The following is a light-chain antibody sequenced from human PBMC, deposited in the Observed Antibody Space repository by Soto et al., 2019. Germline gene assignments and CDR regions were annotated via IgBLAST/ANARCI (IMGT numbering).Light chain of an antibody. V-gene: IGKV1-6*01. J-gene: IGKJ1*01. Sequence: AIQLTQSPSSLSASVGDRVTIACRASQDIRYDLGWYQQKPGKAPKLLIYAASSLQSEVQSRFSGSGSGTDFTLTISSLQPEDFATYYCLQDYTYPWTFGQGTKVEIK. CDR1: QDIRYD. CDR2: AAS. CDR3: LQDYTYPWT.